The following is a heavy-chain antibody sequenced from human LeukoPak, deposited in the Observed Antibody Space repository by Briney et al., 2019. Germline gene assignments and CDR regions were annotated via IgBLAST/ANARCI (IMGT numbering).Heavy chain of an antibody. D-gene: IGHD2-2*01. Sequence: SETLSLTCTGSGDSLSNYYWSWIRQPAGKGLEWNGRIYTSGSTNYNPSLKSRVTMSVDTSKNQFSPKLSSVTAADTAVYYCARGGEAFPPYCSSTSCFYYFDYWGQGTLVTVSS. CDR2: IYTSGST. J-gene: IGHJ4*02. CDR1: GDSLSNYY. CDR3: ARGGEAFPPYCSSTSCFYYFDY. V-gene: IGHV4-4*07.